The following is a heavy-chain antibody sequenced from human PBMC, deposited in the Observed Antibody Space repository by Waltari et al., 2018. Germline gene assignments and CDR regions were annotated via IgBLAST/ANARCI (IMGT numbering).Heavy chain of an antibody. J-gene: IGHJ4*02. Sequence: EVQLVESGGGLVQPGGSLRLSCAASGFTFSSYWLSRVRQAPGKGLEWVANIKQDGSEKYYVDSVKGRFTISRDNAKNSLYLQMNSLRAEDTAVYYCARSLRNGYFDYWGQGTLVTVSS. CDR3: ARSLRNGYFDY. D-gene: IGHD2-8*01. CDR1: GFTFSSYW. CDR2: IKQDGSEK. V-gene: IGHV3-7*01.